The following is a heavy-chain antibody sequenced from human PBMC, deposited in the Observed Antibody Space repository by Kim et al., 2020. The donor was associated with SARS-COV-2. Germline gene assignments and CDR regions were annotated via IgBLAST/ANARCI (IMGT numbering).Heavy chain of an antibody. V-gene: IGHV3-30*04. J-gene: IGHJ4*02. CDR1: GFTFSSYA. D-gene: IGHD3-3*01. CDR2: ISYDGSNK. CDR3: ARDLVIFGVPISRV. Sequence: GGSLRLSCAASGFTFSSYAMHWVRQAQGKGLEWVAVISYDGSNKYYADSVKGRFTISRDNSKNTLYLQMNSLRAEDTAVYYCARDLVIFGVPISRVWGQGSLVAVSS.